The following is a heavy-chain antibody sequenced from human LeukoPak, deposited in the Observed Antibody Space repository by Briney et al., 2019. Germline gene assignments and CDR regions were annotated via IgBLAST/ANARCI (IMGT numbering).Heavy chain of an antibody. CDR2: IRSKAYGGTT. Sequence: GGSLRLSCTASGFTFGDYAMSLFRQAPGKGLEWVGFIRSKAYGGTTEYAASVKGRFTISRDDSKSIAYLQMNSLKTEDTAVYYCTRDGGIFYYPYDYWGQGTLVTVSS. D-gene: IGHD2-8*01. CDR1: GFTFGDYA. J-gene: IGHJ4*02. CDR3: TRDGGIFYYPYDY. V-gene: IGHV3-49*03.